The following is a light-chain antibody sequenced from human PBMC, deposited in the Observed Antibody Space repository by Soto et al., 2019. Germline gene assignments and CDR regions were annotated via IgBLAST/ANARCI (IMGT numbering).Light chain of an antibody. CDR1: QSLLYSDGRTY. CDR2: GAS. Sequence: IVLTQTPLSLSVTPGQPASISCKSAQSLLYSDGRTYLFWYLQKPGQPPQPLIYGASNRFSGVPDRFSGSGSGTDFTLRISRVEAEDVGVYFCMQSISRLTFGGGTKVDIK. CDR3: MQSISRLT. V-gene: IGKV2D-29*01. J-gene: IGKJ4*01.